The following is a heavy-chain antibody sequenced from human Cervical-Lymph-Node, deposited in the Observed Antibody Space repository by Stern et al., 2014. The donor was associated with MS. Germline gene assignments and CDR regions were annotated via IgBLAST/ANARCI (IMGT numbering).Heavy chain of an antibody. J-gene: IGHJ4*02. V-gene: IGHV1-2*04. CDR3: AREGFCSGSTCYSTNY. Sequence: QVQLVQSGAEVKKPGASVKVSCKASGYTFIAYYLHWVRQAPGQGLEWMGWINPNSGGKKYAQKFQGWVTMTRDTAISTAYMELSRLRSDDTAVYYCAREGFCSGSTCYSTNYWGQGTPVTVSS. D-gene: IGHD2-15*01. CDR1: GYTFIAYY. CDR2: INPNSGGK.